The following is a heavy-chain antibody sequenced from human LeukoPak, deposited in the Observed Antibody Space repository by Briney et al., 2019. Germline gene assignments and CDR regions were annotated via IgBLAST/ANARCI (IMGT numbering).Heavy chain of an antibody. CDR1: GGSIGSRAYY. V-gene: IGHV4-61*02. D-gene: IGHD6-19*01. J-gene: IGHJ4*02. Sequence: PSETLSLTCTVSGGSIGSRAYYWSWIRQPAGKGLEYIGRIYTDGSPNHNPSLKSRVSISMDTSKNEFSLRLRSVTAADTGVYYCASEGLALAGNFYYWGQGALVTVSS. CDR3: ASEGLALAGNFYY. CDR2: IYTDGSP.